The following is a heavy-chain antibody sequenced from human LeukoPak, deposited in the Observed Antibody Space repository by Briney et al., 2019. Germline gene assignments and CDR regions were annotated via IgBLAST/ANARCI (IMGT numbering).Heavy chain of an antibody. CDR2: ISGGGDNT. J-gene: IGHJ6*03. Sequence: GGPLSLSCAVSGFPFSDFAMSWVRQAPGKGLGWVSTISGGGDNTYFADSVKGRFTISRDNSKNTLFLQMVSLRAEDTAVYYCAKFEGALLGNYYMDVWGKGTTVTVSS. CDR1: GFPFSDFA. V-gene: IGHV3-23*01. CDR3: AKFEGALLGNYYMDV.